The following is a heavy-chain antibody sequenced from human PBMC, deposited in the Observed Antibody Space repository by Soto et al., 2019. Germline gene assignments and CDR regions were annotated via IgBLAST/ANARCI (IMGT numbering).Heavy chain of an antibody. J-gene: IGHJ5*02. Sequence: QVQLQESGPGLVKPSQTLSLSCTVSGDSISRGGYYWNWIRQHPRKGLEWIDYIYHSGRTNYNPSLTNRVTISVDTSKTQFSLELTNLAAADTAVYYCVRDGAGAYGLEWFGPWGQGILVTVSS. V-gene: IGHV4-31*03. CDR1: GDSISRGGYY. CDR2: IYHSGRT. CDR3: VRDGAGAYGLEWFGP. D-gene: IGHD2-21*01.